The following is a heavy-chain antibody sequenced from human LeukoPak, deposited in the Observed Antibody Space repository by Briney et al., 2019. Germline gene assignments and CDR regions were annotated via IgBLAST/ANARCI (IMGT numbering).Heavy chain of an antibody. V-gene: IGHV4-34*01. J-gene: IGHJ4*02. D-gene: IGHD2-2*01. Sequence: SETLSLTCAVYGGSFSGYYWSWIRQPPGKGLEWIGEINHSGSTNYNPSLKSRVTISVDTSKNQFSLKLSSLTAADTAVYYCARRCSSASCSFDYWGQGTLVTVSS. CDR2: INHSGST. CDR1: GGSFSGYY. CDR3: ARRCSSASCSFDY.